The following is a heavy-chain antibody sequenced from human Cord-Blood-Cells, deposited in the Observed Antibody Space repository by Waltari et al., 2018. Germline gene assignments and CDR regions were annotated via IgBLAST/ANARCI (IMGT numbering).Heavy chain of an antibody. J-gene: IGHJ4*02. CDR1: GYTFTGYY. CDR3: ARFRIDIVGALDY. D-gene: IGHD1-26*01. Sequence: QVQLVQSGAAVKKPGASVKVSCKAYGYTFTGYYMHWVRQAPGQGLEWMGWINPNSGGTNYAQKFQGWVTMTRDTSISTAYMELSRLRSDDTAVYYCARFRIDIVGALDYWGQGTLVTVSS. V-gene: IGHV1-2*04. CDR2: INPNSGGT.